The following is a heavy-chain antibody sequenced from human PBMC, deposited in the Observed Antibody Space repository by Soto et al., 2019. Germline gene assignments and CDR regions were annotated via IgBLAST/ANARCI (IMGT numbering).Heavy chain of an antibody. J-gene: IGHJ4*02. CDR2: ISSSSSYI. D-gene: IGHD3-22*01. Sequence: PGGSLRLSCAASGFTFSSYSMNWVRQAPGKGLEWVSSISSSSSYIYCADSVKGRFTISRDNAKNSLYLQMNSLRAEDTAVYYCARASIVVVINDCIDYWGQGTLVTVSS. V-gene: IGHV3-21*01. CDR1: GFTFSSYS. CDR3: ARASIVVVINDCIDY.